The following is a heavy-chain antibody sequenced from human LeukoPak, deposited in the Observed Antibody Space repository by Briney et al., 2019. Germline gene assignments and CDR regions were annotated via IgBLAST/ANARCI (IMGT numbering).Heavy chain of an antibody. V-gene: IGHV4-59*01. CDR2: IYYSGST. D-gene: IGHD2-21*02. CDR1: GGSISSYY. Sequence: SETLSLTCTVSGGSISSYYWSWIRQPPGKGLEWSGYIYYSGSTNYNSSLKIRVTISVDTSKNQFSLKLSSVTAADTAVYYCASSRRYCGGDCWVDYWGQGTLVTVSS. J-gene: IGHJ4*02. CDR3: ASSRRYCGGDCWVDY.